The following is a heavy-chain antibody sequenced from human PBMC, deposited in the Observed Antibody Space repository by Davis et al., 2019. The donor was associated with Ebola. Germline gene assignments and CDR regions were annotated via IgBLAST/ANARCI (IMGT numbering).Heavy chain of an antibody. J-gene: IGHJ6*04. CDR1: GGYISGYY. CDR3: ARGNGSSTPLVYYYYGMDV. Sequence: MPSETLSLTCTVSGGYISGYYWTWIRQRPGKGLEWIGYTYYTGNTYYNPSLKSRVTIPVDTSKNQFSLKLSSVTAADTAVYYCARGNGSSTPLVYYYYGMDVWGKGTTVTVSS. D-gene: IGHD6-6*01. V-gene: IGHV4-59*12. CDR2: TYYTGNT.